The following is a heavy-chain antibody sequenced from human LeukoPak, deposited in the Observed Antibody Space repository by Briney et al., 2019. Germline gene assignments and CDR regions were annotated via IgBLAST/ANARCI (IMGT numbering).Heavy chain of an antibody. CDR1: GYTFTSYY. CDR3: ATGGVLLWFGVYGMDV. V-gene: IGHV1-2*02. D-gene: IGHD3-10*01. CDR2: INPNSGGT. J-gene: IGHJ6*02. Sequence: ASVKVSCKASGYTFTSYYMHWVRHAPGQGLEWMGWINPNSGGTNYAQKFQGRVTMTRDTSISTAYMELSRLRSDDTAVYYCATGGVLLWFGVYGMDVWGQGTTVTVSS.